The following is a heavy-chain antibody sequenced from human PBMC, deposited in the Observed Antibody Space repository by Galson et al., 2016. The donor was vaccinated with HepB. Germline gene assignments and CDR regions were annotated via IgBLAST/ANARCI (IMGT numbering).Heavy chain of an antibody. Sequence: SLRLSCAASGFTFSGYAMHWVRQAPGKGLEWVAVISYDGGDKFYADSVGGRFTVSRDNPENTLYLEVNSLRDEDTAVYYCARDLYYNFWVNNPNYYGMDAWGQGTTVTVSS. CDR1: GFTFSGYA. J-gene: IGHJ6*02. V-gene: IGHV3-30-3*01. CDR3: ARDLYYNFWVNNPNYYGMDA. D-gene: IGHD3/OR15-3a*01. CDR2: ISYDGGDK.